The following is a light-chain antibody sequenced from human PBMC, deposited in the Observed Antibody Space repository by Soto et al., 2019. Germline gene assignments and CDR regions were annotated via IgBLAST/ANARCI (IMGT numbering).Light chain of an antibody. Sequence: QSALTQPASVSGSPGQSITISCTGTSSDVGGYNYVSWYQQHPGKAPKLMIYDVSNRPSGVSNRFSGSKSGNTASLTISGLQAEDEADYYCSSYTSTIRFGGGTKVTVL. CDR1: SSDVGGYNY. J-gene: IGLJ2*01. V-gene: IGLV2-14*01. CDR2: DVS. CDR3: SSYTSTIR.